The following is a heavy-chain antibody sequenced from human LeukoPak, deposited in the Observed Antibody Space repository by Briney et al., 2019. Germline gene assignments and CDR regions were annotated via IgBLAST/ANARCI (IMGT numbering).Heavy chain of an antibody. Sequence: GESLKISCRASGYSFPMYWIGWVRQLPGRGLEWMGIIYPGDSDTRYSPSFQGQVTISVDESINSVYLQWSSLQASDTATYYCARQDSGSYFQYSDYWGQGTQVTASP. V-gene: IGHV5-51*01. D-gene: IGHD1-26*01. J-gene: IGHJ4*02. CDR3: ARQDSGSYFQYSDY. CDR2: IYPGDSDT. CDR1: GYSFPMYW.